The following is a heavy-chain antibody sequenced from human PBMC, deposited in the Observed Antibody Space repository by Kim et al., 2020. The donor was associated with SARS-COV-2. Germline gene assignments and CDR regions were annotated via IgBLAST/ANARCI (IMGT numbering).Heavy chain of an antibody. CDR2: IYYSGST. Sequence: SETLSLTCTVSGGSISSYYWSWIRQPPGKGLEWIGYIYYSGSTNYNPSLKSRVTISVDTSKNQFSLKLSSVTAADTAVYYCARGWRGADSSGVDYYYYMDVWGKGTPVTVSS. CDR3: ARGWRGADSSGVDYYYYMDV. CDR1: GGSISSYY. V-gene: IGHV4-59*08. D-gene: IGHD6-19*01. J-gene: IGHJ6*03.